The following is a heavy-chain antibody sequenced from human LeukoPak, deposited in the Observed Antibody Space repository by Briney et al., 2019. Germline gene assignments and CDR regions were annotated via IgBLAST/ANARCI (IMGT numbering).Heavy chain of an antibody. V-gene: IGHV5-51*01. D-gene: IGHD2-2*01. CDR2: IYPGDSNT. Sequence: GESLKIYCKGSGYSFTSYWIGWVRQMPGKGLEWMGIIYPGDSNTSSSPSFQGQVTISADKPISPHYLQRSSMKASDPAMDYWARHEIHQLLSVGLDAWGQGTLVTVSS. CDR3: ARHEIHQLLSVGLDA. CDR1: GYSFTSYW. J-gene: IGHJ5*02.